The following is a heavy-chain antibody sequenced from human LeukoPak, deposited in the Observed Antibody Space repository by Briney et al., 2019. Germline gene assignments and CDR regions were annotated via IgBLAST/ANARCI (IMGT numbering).Heavy chain of an antibody. Sequence: LSGGSLRLSCAASGFTFSNYWMHWVRQAPGKGLVWVSRINTDESTTNYADSVKGRFTISRDNAKNTLYLQMNSLRAEDTAVYYCARPGTDDFWSGYRWYYYYYMDVWGKGTTVTVSS. CDR2: INTDESTT. CDR1: GFTFSNYW. D-gene: IGHD3-3*01. J-gene: IGHJ6*03. CDR3: ARPGTDDFWSGYRWYYYYYMDV. V-gene: IGHV3-74*01.